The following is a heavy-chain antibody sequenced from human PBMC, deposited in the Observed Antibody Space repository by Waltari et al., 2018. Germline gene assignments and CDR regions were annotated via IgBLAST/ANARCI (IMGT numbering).Heavy chain of an antibody. CDR3: AKDLGIALANLAY. CDR2: TSYDGSQE. CDR1: GFTFSRYG. V-gene: IGHV3-30*18. Sequence: QVQLVESGGGVVQPGRSLRLSCAASGFTFSRYGMHWVPQAPGKGLEWVAGTSYDGSQESYGDSVRGRFTISRDNSKDTLYLQLNRLGAEDTAVYYCAKDLGIALANLAYWGQGTLVTVSS. D-gene: IGHD3-16*01. J-gene: IGHJ4*02.